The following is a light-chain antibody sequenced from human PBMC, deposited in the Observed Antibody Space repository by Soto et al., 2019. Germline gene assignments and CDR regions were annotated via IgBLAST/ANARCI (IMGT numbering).Light chain of an antibody. CDR2: EVS. CDR3: SSYTSSSTLV. Sequence: QSALTQPASVSGSPGQSITISCTGTSSDVGGYNYVSWYQQHLGKAPKLMIYEVSNRPSGVSNRFSGSKSGNTASLTISGLQAEDEADYYCSSYTSSSTLVFGGGTKVTVL. J-gene: IGLJ2*01. CDR1: SSDVGGYNY. V-gene: IGLV2-14*01.